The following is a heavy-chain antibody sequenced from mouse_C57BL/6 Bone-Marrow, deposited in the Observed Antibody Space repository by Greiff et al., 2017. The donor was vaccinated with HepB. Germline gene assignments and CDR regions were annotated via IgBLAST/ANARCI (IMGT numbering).Heavy chain of an antibody. CDR3: ARPVTAMDY. D-gene: IGHD2-1*01. CDR2: ISSGGSYT. J-gene: IGHJ4*01. Sequence: DVMLVESGGDLVKPGGSLKLSCAASGFTFSSYGMSWVRQTPDKRLEWVATISSGGSYTYYPDSVKGRFTISRDNAKNTLYLQMSSPKSEDTAMYYCARPVTAMDYWGQGTSVTVSS. V-gene: IGHV5-6*02. CDR1: GFTFSSYG.